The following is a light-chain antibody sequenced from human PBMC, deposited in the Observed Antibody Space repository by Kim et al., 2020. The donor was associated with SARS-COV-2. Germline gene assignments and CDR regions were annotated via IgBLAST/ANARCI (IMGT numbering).Light chain of an antibody. CDR3: QVWDSSSDHRV. Sequence: APGKTDRITCGGNNIGSKSVLWYQQKPGQAPVLVIYYDSDRPSGIPERFSGSNSGNTATLTISRVEAGDEADYYCQVWDSSSDHRVFGGGTKLTVL. J-gene: IGLJ3*02. CDR1: NIGSKS. V-gene: IGLV3-21*04. CDR2: YDS.